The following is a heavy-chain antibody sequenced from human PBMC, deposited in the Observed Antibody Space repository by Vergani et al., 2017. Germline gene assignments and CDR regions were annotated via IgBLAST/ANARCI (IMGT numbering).Heavy chain of an antibody. Sequence: QLQLQESGPGLVKPSETLSLTCTVSGGSISSSSYYWGWIRQPPGKGLEWIGSSYYSGSTYFNPSLKSRVTISVDTSKNQFSLKLSSVTAADTAVYYCASPTKVGATRVDYWGQGTLVTVSS. J-gene: IGHJ4*02. CDR1: GGSISSSSYY. D-gene: IGHD1-26*01. CDR3: ASPTKVGATRVDY. V-gene: IGHV4-39*01. CDR2: SYYSGST.